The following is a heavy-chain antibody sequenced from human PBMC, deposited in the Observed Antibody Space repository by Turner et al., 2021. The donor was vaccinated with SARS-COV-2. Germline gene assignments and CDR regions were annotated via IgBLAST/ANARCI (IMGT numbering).Heavy chain of an antibody. J-gene: IGHJ4*02. Sequence: QVQLMESGGGAVQPGRSRRLSCASSGFPFRSYGRHWVRQSPGKALEWLEVIAYDGSNKYYADSVKGRFTISRDISKSTLYLQMNSLRAEDTAVYYCAKVVSPYCSGGSCYSSPADYWGQGTLVTVSS. D-gene: IGHD2-15*01. CDR2: IAYDGSNK. CDR1: GFPFRSYG. V-gene: IGHV3-30*18. CDR3: AKVVSPYCSGGSCYSSPADY.